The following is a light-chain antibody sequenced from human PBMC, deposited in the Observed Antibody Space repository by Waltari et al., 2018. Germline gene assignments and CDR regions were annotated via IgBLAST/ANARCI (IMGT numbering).Light chain of an antibody. V-gene: IGLV4-69*01. J-gene: IGLJ2*01. Sequence: QLVLTQPPSASASLGASVKLTCTLRSGHRSFVIAWHQLQPGKGPRYWMPLNTVGGHTTGAGIPDRLSGSTRGAERYLTIASRQSEDEADEFCQTWGTGIVVFGGGTKLTVL. CDR2: LNTVGGH. CDR1: SGHRSFV. CDR3: QTWGTGIVV.